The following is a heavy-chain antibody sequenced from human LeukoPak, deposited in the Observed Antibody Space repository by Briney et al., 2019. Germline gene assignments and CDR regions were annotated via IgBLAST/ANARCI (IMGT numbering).Heavy chain of an antibody. CDR1: GFTFSSYA. D-gene: IGHD5-12*01. V-gene: IGHV3-30-3*01. CDR2: ISYDGSNK. Sequence: AGGSLRLSCAASGFTFSSYAMHWVRQAPGKGLEWVAVISYDGSNKYYADSVKGRFTISRDNSKNTLYLQMNSLRAEDTAVYYCARELKPYSGYDPLDYWGQGTLVTVSS. J-gene: IGHJ4*02. CDR3: ARELKPYSGYDPLDY.